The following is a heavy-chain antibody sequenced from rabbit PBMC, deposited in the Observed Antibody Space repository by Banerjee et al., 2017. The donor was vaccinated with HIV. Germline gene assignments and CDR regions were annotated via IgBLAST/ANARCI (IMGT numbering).Heavy chain of an antibody. CDR2: IYTGSSGST. J-gene: IGHJ6*01. CDR3: ARGGVGTTYPYGGMDL. Sequence: QEQLKETGGGLVQPGASLTFTCTASGFSFSSGYDMCWVRQAPGKGLEWIGCIYTGSSGSTYYASWAKGRFTISKTSSTTVTLQMTSLTAADTATYFCARGGVGTTYPYGGMDLWGPGTLVT. D-gene: IGHD8-1*01. CDR1: GFSFSSGYD. V-gene: IGHV1S45*01.